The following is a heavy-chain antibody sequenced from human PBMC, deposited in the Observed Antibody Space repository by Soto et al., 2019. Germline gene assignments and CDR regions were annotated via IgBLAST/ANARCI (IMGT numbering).Heavy chain of an antibody. CDR3: AKDLENYYGSGSYYNPRGMDV. CDR2: ISGSGGST. Sequence: GGSLRLSCAASGFTFSSYAMSWVRQAPGKGLEWVSAISGSGGSTYYADSVKGRFTISRDNSKNTLYLQMNSLRAEDTAVYYCAKDLENYYGSGSYYNPRGMDVWGQGTTVTVSS. D-gene: IGHD3-10*01. V-gene: IGHV3-23*01. J-gene: IGHJ6*02. CDR1: GFTFSSYA.